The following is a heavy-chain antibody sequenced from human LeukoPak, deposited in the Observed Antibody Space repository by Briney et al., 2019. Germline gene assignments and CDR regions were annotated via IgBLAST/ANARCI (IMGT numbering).Heavy chain of an antibody. V-gene: IGHV1-18*01. CDR1: GYTFTNYG. CDR3: ARGDYHLLRFDY. D-gene: IGHD2-2*01. J-gene: IGHJ4*02. Sequence: ASVKVSCKASGYTFTNYGISWMRQAPGQGLEWMGWISAYNGNTNYVQNLQGRVTITTDTSTGTAYMELRSLRSDDTAVYYCARGDYHLLRFDYWGQGTLVTVSS. CDR2: ISAYNGNT.